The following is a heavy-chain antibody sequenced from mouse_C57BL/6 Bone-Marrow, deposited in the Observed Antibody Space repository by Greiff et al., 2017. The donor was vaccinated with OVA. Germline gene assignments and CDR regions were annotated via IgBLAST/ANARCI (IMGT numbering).Heavy chain of an antibody. CDR2: IDPENGDT. J-gene: IGHJ4*01. CDR1: GFNIKDDY. CDR3: TTDDYYAMDY. V-gene: IGHV14-4*01. Sequence: EVQLQQSGAELVRPGASVKLSCTASGFNIKDDYMHWVKQRPEQGLEWIGWIDPENGDTEYASKFQGNATITADPSSNTAYLQLSSLTSEDTAVYYCTTDDYYAMDYWGQGTSVTVSS.